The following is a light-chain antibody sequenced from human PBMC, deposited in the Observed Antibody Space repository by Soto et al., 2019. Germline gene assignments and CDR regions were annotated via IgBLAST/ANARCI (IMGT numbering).Light chain of an antibody. CDR3: QVWDSSSDHYV. V-gene: IGLV3-21*04. Sequence: SYELTQPPSVSVAPGKTARITCGGTNIGSKSVHWYQQKPGQAPVLVIYYDSDRPSGIPERFSGSNSGNTATLTISRVEAVDEADYYCQVWDSSSDHYVFGTGTKVTVL. CDR2: YDS. CDR1: NIGSKS. J-gene: IGLJ1*01.